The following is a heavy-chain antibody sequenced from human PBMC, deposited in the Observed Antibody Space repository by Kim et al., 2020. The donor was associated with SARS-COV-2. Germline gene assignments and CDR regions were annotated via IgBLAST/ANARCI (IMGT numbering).Heavy chain of an antibody. J-gene: IGHJ4*02. V-gene: IGHV5-10-1*01. CDR3: VRQTGVLGSGTYEGHDY. CDR1: GYRFTSYW. Sequence: GESLKISCKGSGYRFTSYWITWVRQMPGKGLEWIGRIDPADFQTYYSPSFQGHVTISADRSISTVYLQWSSLKASDTAMYYCVRQTGVLGSGTYEGHDYWGQGTLVTVSS. CDR2: IDPADFQT. D-gene: IGHD3-10*02.